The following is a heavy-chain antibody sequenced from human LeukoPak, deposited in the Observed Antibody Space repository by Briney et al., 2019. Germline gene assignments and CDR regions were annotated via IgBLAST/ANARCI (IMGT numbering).Heavy chain of an antibody. D-gene: IGHD2-15*01. V-gene: IGHV4-39*01. CDR3: ARRYSSFNRINYFDY. Sequence: PSETLSLTCTVSGGSISSSSCYWGWIRQPPGKGLEWIGNIFYTGSTYYTPSLKSRVTISVDTSKNQFSLKLSSVIAADTAVYYCARRYSSFNRINYFDYWGQGTLVTVSS. CDR1: GGSISSSSCY. J-gene: IGHJ4*02. CDR2: IFYTGST.